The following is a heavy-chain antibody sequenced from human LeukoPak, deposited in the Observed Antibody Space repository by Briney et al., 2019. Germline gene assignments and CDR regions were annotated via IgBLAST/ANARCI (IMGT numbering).Heavy chain of an antibody. CDR2: ISDDGSAT. Sequence: GRSLRLSCAASGFTFSSYGMHWVRQAPGKGLEWVSRISDDGSATTYADSVRGRFTISRDNAKNTLYLRMNSLRADDAAVYYCAREAPCGSDCSFYQDYWGQGTLVTVSS. J-gene: IGHJ4*02. CDR3: AREAPCGSDCSFYQDY. V-gene: IGHV3-74*01. D-gene: IGHD2-21*02. CDR1: GFTFSSYG.